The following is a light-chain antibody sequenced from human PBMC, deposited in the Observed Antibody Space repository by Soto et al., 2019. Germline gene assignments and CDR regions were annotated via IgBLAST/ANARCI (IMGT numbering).Light chain of an antibody. CDR1: HSLFDTSYKKTH. CDR3: HQYYSIPYP. Sequence: DLVLTQSPDSLAVSLGERATISCRSSHSLFDTSYKKTHLAWYQQRPGQPPKLLIYWASTRQSGVPDRFSGGGSATDFTLTISRLQAEDVAISYCHQYYSIPYPFGQGTRLEI. V-gene: IGKV4-1*01. J-gene: IGKJ2*01. CDR2: WAS.